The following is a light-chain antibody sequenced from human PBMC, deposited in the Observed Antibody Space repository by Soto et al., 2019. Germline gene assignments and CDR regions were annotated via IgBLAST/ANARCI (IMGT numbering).Light chain of an antibody. Sequence: EIVLTQSPGTLSLSPLEIATLSFMASQSVSSSYLAWYQQKPGQAPRLPIYGASSRATGIPDRFSGSGSGTDFTLTISRLEPEDFAVYYCQQYGSSPRTFGQGTKVDI. CDR2: GAS. CDR3: QQYGSSPRT. J-gene: IGKJ1*01. CDR1: QSVSSSY. V-gene: IGKV3-20*01.